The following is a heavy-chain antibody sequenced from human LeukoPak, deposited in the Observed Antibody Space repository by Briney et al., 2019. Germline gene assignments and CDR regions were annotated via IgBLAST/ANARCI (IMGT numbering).Heavy chain of an antibody. D-gene: IGHD1-26*01. Sequence: GGSLRLSCAASGFTFSSYEMNWVRQAPGKGLEWASYISSSGSTIYYADSVKGRFTISRDNAKNSLYLQMNSLRAEDTAVYYCAGDWKWRTELGWFDPWGQGTLVTVSS. J-gene: IGHJ5*02. V-gene: IGHV3-48*03. CDR1: GFTFSSYE. CDR3: AGDWKWRTELGWFDP. CDR2: ISSSGSTI.